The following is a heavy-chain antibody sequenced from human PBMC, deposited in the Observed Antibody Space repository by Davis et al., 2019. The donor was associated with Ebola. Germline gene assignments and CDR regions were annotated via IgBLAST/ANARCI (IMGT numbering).Heavy chain of an antibody. CDR1: GFTFSSYC. CDR3: AKSGLSFGVVKYHYGMDV. J-gene: IGHJ6*04. CDR2: IKKAGSEK. Sequence: PGGSLRLSCAASGFTFSSYCTSWVRQAPGKRREWVATIKKAGSEKYYVDSVKGRFTISRDNAKNSLYLQMNSLRAEDTAVYYCAKSGLSFGVVKYHYGMDVWGKGTTVTVSS. V-gene: IGHV3-7*03. D-gene: IGHD3-3*01.